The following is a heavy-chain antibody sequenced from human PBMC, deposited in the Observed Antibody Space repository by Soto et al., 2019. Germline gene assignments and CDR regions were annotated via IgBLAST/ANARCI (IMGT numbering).Heavy chain of an antibody. D-gene: IGHD2-2*01. CDR2: INPGRGST. J-gene: IGHJ4*02. CDR3: ARATGYCSSTTCYSYYFDY. Sequence: QVQLVQSGAEVKKPGASVKVSCKASGYTLTSYYILWVRQAPGQGPEWMGIINPGRGSTSYAQKFQGRVTMTRDTSTSTVYMELSSLRSEDTAVYYCARATGYCSSTTCYSYYFDYWGQGTLVTVSS. V-gene: IGHV1-46*01. CDR1: GYTLTSYY.